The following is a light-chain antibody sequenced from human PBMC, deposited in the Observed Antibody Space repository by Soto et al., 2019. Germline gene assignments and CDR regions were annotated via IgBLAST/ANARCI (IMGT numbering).Light chain of an antibody. CDR1: QSINNW. CDR3: QQYDNYPLT. V-gene: IGKV1-5*01. CDR2: DAS. Sequence: DIQMTQSPSTLSASVGARVPITCRASQSINNWLAWYPQKPGKAPKFLIYDASNLESGVPSRFSGSASGTEFTLTISSLQPDDFATYYYQQYDNYPLTFGGGTKVDI. J-gene: IGKJ4*01.